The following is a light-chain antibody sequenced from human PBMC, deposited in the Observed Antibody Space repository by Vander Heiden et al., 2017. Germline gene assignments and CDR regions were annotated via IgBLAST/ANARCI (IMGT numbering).Light chain of an antibody. Sequence: SLELTQPPSVSVSPGQTARITCSGDALPKQFAYWYQQKPGQAPILLIYKDDERPSGISERFSGSSSGTTVTLTISGVQAEDEADYYCQSSDSSGLYHVVFGGGTKLTVL. CDR1: ALPKQF. CDR2: KDD. CDR3: QSSDSSGLYHVV. V-gene: IGLV3-25*03. J-gene: IGLJ2*01.